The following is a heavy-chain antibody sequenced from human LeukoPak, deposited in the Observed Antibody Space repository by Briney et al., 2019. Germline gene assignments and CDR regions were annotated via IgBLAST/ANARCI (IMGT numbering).Heavy chain of an antibody. CDR1: GGTFSSYA. Sequence: ASVKVSCKASGGTFSSYAISWVRQAPGQGLEWMGRIIPILGIANYAQKFQGRVTITADKSTSTAYMELSSLRSEDTAVYYCARVEYYDSSGYYQPDYWGQGTLVTVSS. J-gene: IGHJ4*02. V-gene: IGHV1-69*04. CDR2: IIPILGIA. D-gene: IGHD3-22*01. CDR3: ARVEYYDSSGYYQPDY.